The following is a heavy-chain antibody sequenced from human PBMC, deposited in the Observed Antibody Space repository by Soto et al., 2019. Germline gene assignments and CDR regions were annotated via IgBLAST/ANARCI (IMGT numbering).Heavy chain of an antibody. D-gene: IGHD5-12*01. V-gene: IGHV4-61*01. CDR3: ARDMVATAKIDY. CDR2: IYYSGST. J-gene: IGHJ4*02. Sequence: SETLSLTCTVSGGSVSSGSYYWTWIRQPPGKGLEWIGYIYYSGSTNYNPSLKSRVTISVDTSKNQFSLKLSSVTAADTAVYYCARDMVATAKIDYWGQGTLVTVSS. CDR1: GGSVSSGSYY.